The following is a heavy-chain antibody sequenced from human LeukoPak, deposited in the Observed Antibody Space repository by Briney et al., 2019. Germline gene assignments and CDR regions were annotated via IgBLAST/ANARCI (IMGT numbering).Heavy chain of an antibody. CDR2: ISSSGST. CDR3: ARGPYSYDSSGAFDI. Sequence: PSETLSLTCTVSGYSISSGYYWSWIRQPAGKGLEWIGRISSSGSTNYNPSLKSRVTILVDTSKNQFSLKLSSVTAADTAVYFCARGPYSYDSSGAFDIWGQGTMVTVSS. V-gene: IGHV4-38-2*02. D-gene: IGHD3-22*01. CDR1: GYSISSGYY. J-gene: IGHJ3*02.